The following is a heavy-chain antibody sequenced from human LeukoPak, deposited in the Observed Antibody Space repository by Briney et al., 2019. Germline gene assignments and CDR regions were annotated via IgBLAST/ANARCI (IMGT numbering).Heavy chain of an antibody. D-gene: IGHD4-17*01. CDR1: GFTFSSAW. CDR2: MKSKTEAGTT. Sequence: GGSLRLSCAASGFTFSSAWMSWVRQGPGKGLEWVGRMKSKTEAGTTDYAAPVKGRFTISRDDSRSTLYLQMNSLKTEDTAVYYCTTDGDYGDGLRGDYWGQGTLVTVSS. CDR3: TTDGDYGDGLRGDY. V-gene: IGHV3-15*01. J-gene: IGHJ4*02.